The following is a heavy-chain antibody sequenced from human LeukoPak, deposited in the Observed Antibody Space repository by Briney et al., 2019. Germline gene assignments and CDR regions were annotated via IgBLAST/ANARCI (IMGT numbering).Heavy chain of an antibody. CDR3: AKEDARVSTSNSDFDY. V-gene: IGHV3-30-3*02. J-gene: IGHJ4*02. D-gene: IGHD4-23*01. CDR2: YAGNNE. Sequence: YAGNNEWYAASVKGRFGLSRDNSRNTAYIQLNSLRPDDTAVYYCAKEDARVSTSNSDFDYWGQGTLVTVSS.